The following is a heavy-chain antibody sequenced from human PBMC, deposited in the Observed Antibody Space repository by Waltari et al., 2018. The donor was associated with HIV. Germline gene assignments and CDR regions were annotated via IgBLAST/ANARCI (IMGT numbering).Heavy chain of an antibody. CDR1: GLHFSNYA. J-gene: IGHJ6*02. CDR2: IWADGSHE. D-gene: IGHD3-10*01. CDR3: ARDQHSATNYYGLDV. V-gene: IGHV3-33*02. Sequence: QVHLVESGGAVVQSGKSLRLSCAASGLHFSNYAMHWVRQGPGKGLEWLSVIWADGSHESYADFAKGRFTISRDDSDNTLFLYLSGLRADDTAVYYCARDQHSATNYYGLDVWGQGTTVTVS.